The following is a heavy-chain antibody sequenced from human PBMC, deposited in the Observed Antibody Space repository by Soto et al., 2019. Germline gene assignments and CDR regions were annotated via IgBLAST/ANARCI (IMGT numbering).Heavy chain of an antibody. CDR2: INHSGST. V-gene: IGHV4-34*01. CDR1: GGSFSGYY. Sequence: QVQLQQWGAGLLKPSETLSLTCAVYGGSFSGYYWSWIRQPPGKGLEWIGEINHSGSTNYNPSLKRRVTISVDTSKDQFSLKLSSVTAADTAVYYCARGGTPSSGWHTGSYYYYGMDVWGQGTTVTVSS. J-gene: IGHJ6*02. CDR3: ARGGTPSSGWHTGSYYYYGMDV. D-gene: IGHD6-19*01.